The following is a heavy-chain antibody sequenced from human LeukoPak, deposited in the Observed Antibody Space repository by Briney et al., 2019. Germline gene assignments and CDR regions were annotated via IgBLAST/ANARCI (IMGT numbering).Heavy chain of an antibody. J-gene: IGHJ6*02. D-gene: IGHD5/OR15-5a*01. CDR3: AVSVYYGMDV. CDR1: GGSISSYY. CDR2: IYYSGST. Sequence: SETLSLTCTVSGGSISSYYWSWIRQPPGKGLEWIGYIYYSGSTNYNPSLKSRVPISVDTSKNQFSLKLSSVTAADTVVYYCAVSVYYGMDVWGQGTTVTVSS. V-gene: IGHV4-59*01.